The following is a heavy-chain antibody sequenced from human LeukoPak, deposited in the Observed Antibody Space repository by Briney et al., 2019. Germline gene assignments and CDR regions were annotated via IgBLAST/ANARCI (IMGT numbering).Heavy chain of an antibody. CDR3: ARVICSGGSCRF. J-gene: IGHJ4*02. CDR1: GGSISSYY. V-gene: IGHV4-59*12. CDR2: IYYSGST. Sequence: PSETLSLTCTVSGGSISSYYWSWIRQPPGKGLEWIGNIYYSGSTNYNPSLKSRVTMSVDTSKNQFSLKLSSVTAADTAVYYCARVICSGGSCRFWGQGTLVTVSS. D-gene: IGHD2-15*01.